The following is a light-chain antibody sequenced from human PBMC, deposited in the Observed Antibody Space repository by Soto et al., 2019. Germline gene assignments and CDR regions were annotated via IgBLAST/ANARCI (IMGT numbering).Light chain of an antibody. CDR3: TSGITANTRCV. Sequence: QSALTQPASVSGSPGQSITISCTGTSSDIGRYNYVSWFQQHPGKAPKLLIFEVNYRPSGVPDRFSGSKSGNTASLTITGLQAEDESDYYSTSGITANTRCVFGSGTKV. CDR1: SSDIGRYNY. V-gene: IGLV2-14*01. CDR2: EVN. J-gene: IGLJ1*01.